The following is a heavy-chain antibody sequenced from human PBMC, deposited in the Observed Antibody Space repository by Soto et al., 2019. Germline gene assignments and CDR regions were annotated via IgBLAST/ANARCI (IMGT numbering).Heavy chain of an antibody. J-gene: IGHJ4*02. D-gene: IGHD5-18*01. CDR2: INAGNGNT. CDR1: GYTFTSYA. Sequence: GASVKVSCKASGYTFTSYAMHWVRQAPGQRPEWMGWINAGNGNTKYSQKFQGRVTITRDTSASTAYMELSSLRSEDTAVYYCARQGDTAMVTSDYWGQGTLVTVSS. CDR3: ARQGDTAMVTSDY. V-gene: IGHV1-3*01.